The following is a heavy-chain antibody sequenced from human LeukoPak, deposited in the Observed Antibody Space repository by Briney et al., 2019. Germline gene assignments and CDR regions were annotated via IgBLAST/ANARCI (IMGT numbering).Heavy chain of an antibody. Sequence: SETLSLTCAVSGGSISGYHWAWIRQPPGKGLEWIGYAHTSGTSYYGPSLKSPVTISVDTSKNQFSLKLSSVTAADTAVYYCARDPTTLLLWFGESLLVPSFDYWGQGTLVTVSS. V-gene: IGHV4-4*08. J-gene: IGHJ4*02. D-gene: IGHD3-10*01. CDR2: AHTSGTS. CDR1: GGSISGYH. CDR3: ARDPTTLLLWFGESLLVPSFDY.